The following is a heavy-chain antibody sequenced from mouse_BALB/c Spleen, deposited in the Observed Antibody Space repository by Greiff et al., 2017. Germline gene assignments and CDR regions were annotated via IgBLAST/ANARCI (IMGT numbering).Heavy chain of an antibody. V-gene: IGHV1-7*01. CDR1: GYTFTSYW. CDR3: ARAYYGNYRFAY. D-gene: IGHD2-10*01. Sequence: VQGVESGAELAKPGASVKMSCKASGYTFTSYWMHWVKQRPGQGMEWIGYINPSTGYTEYNQKFKDKATLTADKSSSTAYMQLSSLTSEDSAVYYCARAYYGNYRFAYWGQGTLVTVSA. J-gene: IGHJ3*01. CDR2: INPSTGYT.